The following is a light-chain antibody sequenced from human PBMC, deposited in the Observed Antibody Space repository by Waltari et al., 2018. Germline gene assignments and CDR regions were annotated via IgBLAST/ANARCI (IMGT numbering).Light chain of an antibody. CDR3: LQHNSLPYT. Sequence: DIQMTQSPSSLSASAGDIVTITCRTSQDIKTYLNWYQQKPGKPPKRLIFAASSLESGVPSRFTGSGSGTFFTLTISSLQPEDFATYYCLQHNSLPYTFGQGTKVEIK. CDR2: AAS. CDR1: QDIKTY. V-gene: IGKV1-17*01. J-gene: IGKJ2*01.